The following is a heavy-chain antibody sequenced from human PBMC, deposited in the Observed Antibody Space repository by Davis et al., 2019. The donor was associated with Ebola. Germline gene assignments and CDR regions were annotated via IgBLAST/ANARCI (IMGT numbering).Heavy chain of an antibody. CDR1: GFTFSSYA. D-gene: IGHD3-10*01. CDR2: ISGSGGST. CDR3: AKDAVLWFGELLYSNYYYGMDV. Sequence: GGSLRLSCAASGFTFSSYAMSWVRQAPGKGLEWVSAISGSGGSTYYADSVKGRFTISRDNSKNTLYLQMNSLRAEDTAVYYCAKDAVLWFGELLYSNYYYGMDVWGQGTTVTVSS. V-gene: IGHV3-23*01. J-gene: IGHJ6*02.